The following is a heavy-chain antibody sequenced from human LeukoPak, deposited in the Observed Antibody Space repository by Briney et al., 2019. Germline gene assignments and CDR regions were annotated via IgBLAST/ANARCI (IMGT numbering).Heavy chain of an antibody. CDR1: GYTFTSYA. CDR3: ARENGDHDADYFDY. CDR2: INTNTGNP. J-gene: IGHJ4*02. Sequence: ASVKASCKASGYTFTSYAMNWVRQAPGQGLEWMGWINTNTGNPTYAQGFTGRFVFSLDTSVSTAYLQISSLKAEDTAVYYCARENGDHDADYFDYWGQGTLVTVSS. V-gene: IGHV7-4-1*02. D-gene: IGHD4-17*01.